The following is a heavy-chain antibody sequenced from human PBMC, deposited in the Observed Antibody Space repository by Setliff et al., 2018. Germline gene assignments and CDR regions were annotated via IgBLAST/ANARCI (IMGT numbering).Heavy chain of an antibody. CDR2: TIPMFGTT. Sequence: SVKVSCKASGGSFSSYGITWVRQAPGQGLEWMGGTIPMFGTTNYAQKFQGRVTIITDESTSTAYMELSSLRSEDTAVYFCAREGVDTRSSTDYRYYVDVWGKGTTVTVSS. CDR1: GGSFSSYG. V-gene: IGHV1-69*05. J-gene: IGHJ6*03. D-gene: IGHD5-18*01. CDR3: AREGVDTRSSTDYRYYVDV.